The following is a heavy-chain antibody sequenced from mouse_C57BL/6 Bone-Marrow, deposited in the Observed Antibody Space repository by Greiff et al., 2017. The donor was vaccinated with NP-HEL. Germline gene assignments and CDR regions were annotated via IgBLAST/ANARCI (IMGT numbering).Heavy chain of an antibody. V-gene: IGHV1-42*01. Sequence: VQLQQSGPELVKPGASVKISCKASGYSFTGYYMNWVKQSPEKSLEWIGEINPSTGGTTYNQKFKAKATLTVDKSPSTAYMQRKSLTSEDSAVYYCARSSPYGNWYFDVWGTGTTVTVSS. CDR1: GYSFTGYY. J-gene: IGHJ1*03. CDR3: ARSSPYGNWYFDV. D-gene: IGHD2-1*01. CDR2: INPSTGGT.